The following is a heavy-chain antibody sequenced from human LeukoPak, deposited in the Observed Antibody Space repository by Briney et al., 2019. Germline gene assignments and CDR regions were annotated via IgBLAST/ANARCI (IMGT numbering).Heavy chain of an antibody. J-gene: IGHJ6*02. CDR3: ARDFHLNYYGSGSYYGPPYYYYGMDV. Sequence: GGSLRLSCAASGFTFSSYAMHWVRQAPGKGLEWVAVISYDGSNKYYADSVKGRFTISRDNSKNTLYLQMNSLRAEDTAVCYCARDFHLNYYGSGSYYGPPYYYYGMDVWGQGTTVTVSS. D-gene: IGHD3-10*01. CDR2: ISYDGSNK. CDR1: GFTFSSYA. V-gene: IGHV3-30-3*01.